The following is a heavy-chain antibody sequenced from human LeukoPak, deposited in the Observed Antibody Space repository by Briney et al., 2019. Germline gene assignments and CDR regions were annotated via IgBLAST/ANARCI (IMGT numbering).Heavy chain of an antibody. Sequence: SETLSLTCAVHDGSFSGYYWTWIRQPPGKGLEWIGEIHHSGSTNYSPSLKSRVSISIDTSKKQFSLKLSSVTAADTAVYYCARQLSSGWYYFDFWGQGTLVTVSS. CDR2: IHHSGST. J-gene: IGHJ4*02. D-gene: IGHD6-19*01. V-gene: IGHV4-34*01. CDR1: DGSFSGYY. CDR3: ARQLSSGWYYFDF.